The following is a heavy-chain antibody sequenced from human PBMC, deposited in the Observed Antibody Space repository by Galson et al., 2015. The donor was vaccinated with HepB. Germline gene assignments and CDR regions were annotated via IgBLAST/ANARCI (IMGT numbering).Heavy chain of an antibody. D-gene: IGHD3-22*01. CDR1: GYTFTSYG. J-gene: IGHJ3*02. CDR2: ISAYNGNT. CDR3: ARDLRGGYYYDSSGPGGNYHAFDI. V-gene: IGHV1-18*01. Sequence: SVKVSCKASGYTFTSYGISWVRQAPGQGLEWMGWISAYNGNTNYAQKLQGRVTMTTDTSTSTAYMELRSLRSDDTAVYYCARDLRGGYYYDSSGPGGNYHAFDIWGQGTMVTVSS.